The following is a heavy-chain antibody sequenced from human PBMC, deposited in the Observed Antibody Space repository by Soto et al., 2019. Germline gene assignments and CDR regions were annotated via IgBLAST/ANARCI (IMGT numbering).Heavy chain of an antibody. CDR1: GDSVSSNSAA. V-gene: IGHV6-1*01. CDR3: AGTTSHYWYYMDV. CDR2: TYYRSRWYN. D-gene: IGHD1-7*01. J-gene: IGHJ6*03. Sequence: PSQTLSLTCAISGDSVSSNSAAWNWIRQSPSRGLEWLGRTYYRSRWYNDYAVSVRSRITVNPDTSKNQFSLQLTSVTPEDTAVYYCAGTTSHYWYYMDVWGKETTVTVSS.